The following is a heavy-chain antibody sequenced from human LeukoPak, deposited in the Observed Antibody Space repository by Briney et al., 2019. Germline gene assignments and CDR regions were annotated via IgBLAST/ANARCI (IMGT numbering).Heavy chain of an antibody. CDR2: IYPGDSNS. CDR3: ARLNSGSFYVGALDH. J-gene: IGHJ4*02. D-gene: IGHD3-10*02. V-gene: IGHV5-51*01. Sequence: GESLKISCQGSGYSFPNYYIAWVRQMPGKGLEWMGIIYPGDSNSTYSPSFQGQVTLSVDKSISVAYLQWGSLKASDSATYYCARLNSGSFYVGALDHWGQGTLVSVSS. CDR1: GYSFPNYY.